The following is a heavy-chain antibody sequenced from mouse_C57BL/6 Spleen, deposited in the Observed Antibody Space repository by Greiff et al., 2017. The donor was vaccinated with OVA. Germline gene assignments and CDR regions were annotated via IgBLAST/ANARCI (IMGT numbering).Heavy chain of an antibody. J-gene: IGHJ3*01. V-gene: IGHV1-15*01. CDR2: IDPETGGT. CDR1: GYTFTDYE. Sequence: VQLQQSGAELVRPGASVTLSCKASGYTFTDYEMHWVKQTPVHGLEWIGAIDPETGGTAYNQKFKGKAILTADKSSSTAYMELSSLTSEDSAVYYWTRGGVVAPFAYWGQGTLVTVSA. D-gene: IGHD1-1*01. CDR3: TRGGVVAPFAY.